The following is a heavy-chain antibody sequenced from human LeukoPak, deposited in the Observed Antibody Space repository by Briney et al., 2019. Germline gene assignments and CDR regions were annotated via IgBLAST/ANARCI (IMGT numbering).Heavy chain of an antibody. J-gene: IGHJ2*01. CDR3: ARGTPHVDIVATAYWYFDL. CDR2: IYTSGST. D-gene: IGHD5-12*01. Sequence: SETLSLTCTVSGYSISSGYYWGWIRQPAGKGLEWIGRIYTSGSTNYNPSLKSRVTMSVDTSKNQFSLKLSSVTAADTAVYYCARGTPHVDIVATAYWYFDLWGRGTLVTVSS. CDR1: GYSISSGYY. V-gene: IGHV4-4*07.